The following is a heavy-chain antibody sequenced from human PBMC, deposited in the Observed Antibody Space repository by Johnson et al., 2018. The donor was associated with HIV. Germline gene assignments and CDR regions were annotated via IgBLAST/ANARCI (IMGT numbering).Heavy chain of an antibody. D-gene: IGHD6-6*01. V-gene: IGHV3-30*04. CDR2: ISYDGNNK. CDR3: AKVHSSSSNGFDI. CDR1: GFTFSTYS. J-gene: IGHJ3*02. Sequence: VQLVESGGCVVQPGRSLRLSCAASGFTFSTYSMHWVRQAPGMRLEWVAVISYDGNNKYYADSLKGRFTISRDNSKNTLYLQMNSLRGEDTAVYYCAKVHSSSSNGFDIWGQGTMVTVSS.